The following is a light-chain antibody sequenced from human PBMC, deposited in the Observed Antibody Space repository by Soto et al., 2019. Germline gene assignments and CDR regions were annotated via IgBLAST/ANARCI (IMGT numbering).Light chain of an antibody. CDR1: QGISRW. J-gene: IGKJ2*01. CDR3: LQYNSLYT. V-gene: IGKV1D-16*01. CDR2: AAS. Sequence: DIQMTQSPSSLSASVGDRVTITCRASQGISRWLAWYQQKPGKAPKFLIYAASDLQSGVPSRFSGSGSGTEFTLTISSLQPDDFATYYCLQYNSLYTFGQGTKVDI.